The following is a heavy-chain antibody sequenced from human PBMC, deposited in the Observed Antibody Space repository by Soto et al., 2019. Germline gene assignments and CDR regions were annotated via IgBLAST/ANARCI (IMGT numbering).Heavy chain of an antibody. D-gene: IGHD6-13*01. CDR1: GYSFTSYL. J-gene: IGHJ6*03. CDR3: ARHSSSWYLAKNYYSSMDV. V-gene: IGHV5-51*01. CDR2: IYPGDSDT. Sequence: HGESLKISCRGSGYSFTSYLIGWVRQLPGKGLEWMGIIYPGDSDTRYSPSCQGQVTISADKSISTAYLQWSSLKASDPAMYYCARHSSSWYLAKNYYSSMDVWGKGPPATFSS.